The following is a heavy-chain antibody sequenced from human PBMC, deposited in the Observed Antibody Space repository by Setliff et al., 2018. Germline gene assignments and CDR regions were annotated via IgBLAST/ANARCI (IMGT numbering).Heavy chain of an antibody. CDR1: GGSISSRSYY. J-gene: IGHJ6*04. D-gene: IGHD3-22*01. CDR3: AREVGYYDSSGYPDV. V-gene: IGHV4-39*07. Sequence: PSETLSLTCTVSGGSISSRSYYWGWIRQPPGKGLEWIGSIYYSGSTYYNPSLKSRVTISVDTSKNQFFLKLSSVTAADTAVYYCAREVGYYDSSGYPDVWGKGTTVTVSS. CDR2: IYYSGST.